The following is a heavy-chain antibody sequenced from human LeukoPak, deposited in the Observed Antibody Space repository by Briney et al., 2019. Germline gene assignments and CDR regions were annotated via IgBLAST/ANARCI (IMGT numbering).Heavy chain of an antibody. J-gene: IGHJ3*02. V-gene: IGHV4-34*01. D-gene: IGHD1-26*01. Sequence: SETLSLTCAVYGGSFSGYYWSWIRQPPGKGLEWIGEINHSGSTNYNPSLKSRVTMSVDTSKNQFSLKLSSVTAADTAVYYCARFIVGALGAFDIWGQGTMVTVSS. CDR1: GGSFSGYY. CDR2: INHSGST. CDR3: ARFIVGALGAFDI.